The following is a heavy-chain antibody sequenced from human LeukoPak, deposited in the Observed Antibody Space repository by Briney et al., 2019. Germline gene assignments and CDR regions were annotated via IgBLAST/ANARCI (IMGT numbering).Heavy chain of an antibody. D-gene: IGHD3-9*01. CDR2: IYYSGST. V-gene: IGHV4-39*01. J-gene: IGHJ4*02. CDR3: ARQGAPSRLRYFDWLSRAGTLGYYFDY. CDR1: GGSISSSSYY. Sequence: SETLSLTCTVSGGSISSSSYYWGWIRQPPGKGLEWIGSIYYSGSTYYNPSLKSRVTISVDTSKNQFSLKLSSVTATDTAVYYCARQGAPSRLRYFDWLSRAGTLGYYFDYWGQGTLVTVSS.